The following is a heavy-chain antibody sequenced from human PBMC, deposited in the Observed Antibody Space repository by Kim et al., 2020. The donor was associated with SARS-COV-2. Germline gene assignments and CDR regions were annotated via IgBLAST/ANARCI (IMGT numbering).Heavy chain of an antibody. CDR3: AGDTDRAPYYFYYGMDV. Sequence: GGSLRLSCAASGFSFSNYGMSWVRQAPGKGLDWVSGISRSGEYTYYADSVKGRFTISRDNSKNTLYLQMNSLRADDTAVYYCAGDTDRAPYYFYYGMDVWGQGTTVTVSS. CDR2: ISRSGEYT. CDR1: GFSFSNYG. V-gene: IGHV3-23*01. J-gene: IGHJ6*02. D-gene: IGHD2-21*01.